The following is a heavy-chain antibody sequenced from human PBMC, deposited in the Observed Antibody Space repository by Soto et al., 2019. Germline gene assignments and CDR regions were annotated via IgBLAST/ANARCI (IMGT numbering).Heavy chain of an antibody. Sequence: EVQLLESGGQLVQPGGSLRLSCAASGFTFNTYTMNWVRQAPGKGLEWVSGIYGDGSGTHYADSVKGRFTISRDKSKNMLYLQMNSLISEDTAVYYCAKHPHPDGIWTVDFWGQGTLVTVSS. CDR3: AKHPHPDGIWTVDF. J-gene: IGHJ4*02. CDR2: IYGDGSGT. D-gene: IGHD3-9*01. V-gene: IGHV3-23*01. CDR1: GFTFNTYT.